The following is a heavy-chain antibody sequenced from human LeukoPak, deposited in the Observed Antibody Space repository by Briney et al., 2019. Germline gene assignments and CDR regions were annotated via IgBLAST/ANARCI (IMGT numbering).Heavy chain of an antibody. D-gene: IGHD2-15*01. V-gene: IGHV1-2*02. J-gene: IGHJ5*02. Sequence: ASVKVSCKASGYTFTGYYMHWVRQAPGQGLEWMGWVNPNSGGTNYAQKFQGRVTMTRDTSISTAYMELSRLRSDDTAVYYCARDTDIVRGAALVPWGQGTLVTVSS. CDR1: GYTFTGYY. CDR3: ARDTDIVRGAALVP. CDR2: VNPNSGGT.